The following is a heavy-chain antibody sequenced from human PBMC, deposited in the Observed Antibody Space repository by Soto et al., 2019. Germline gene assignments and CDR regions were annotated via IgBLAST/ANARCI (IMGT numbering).Heavy chain of an antibody. CDR2: INHSGSI. CDR3: GRLYPPLRGSSWLDY. J-gene: IGHJ4*02. D-gene: IGHD6-13*01. CDR1: GGSFSGYY. V-gene: IGHV4-34*01. Sequence: SETLSLTCAVYGGSFSGYYWSWIRQPPGKGLEWIGEINHSGSINYNPSLKSRVTISVDTSKNQFSLKLSSVTAADTAVYYCGRLYPPLRGSSWLDYWGQGTLVTVSS.